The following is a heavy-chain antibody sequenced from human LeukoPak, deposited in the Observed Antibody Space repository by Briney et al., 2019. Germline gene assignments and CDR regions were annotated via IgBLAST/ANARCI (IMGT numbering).Heavy chain of an antibody. CDR1: GFTFSSYS. Sequence: GGSLRLSCAASGFTFSSYSMNWVRQAPGKGLEWVSYISSSSSTIYYADSVKGRFTISRDNAKNSLYLQMNSLRAEDTAVYYCASEYYYYIDVWGKGTTVTVSS. J-gene: IGHJ6*03. CDR3: ASEYYYYIDV. V-gene: IGHV3-48*04. CDR2: ISSSSSTI.